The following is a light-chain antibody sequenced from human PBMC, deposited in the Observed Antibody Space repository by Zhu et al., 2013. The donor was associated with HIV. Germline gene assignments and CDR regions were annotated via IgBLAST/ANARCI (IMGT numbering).Light chain of an antibody. CDR1: QSVSSSY. CDR2: GTS. CDR3: QQYGTSPLYS. Sequence: EIVLTQSPGTLSLSPGERATLSCRASQSVSSSYLAWYQQKPGLSPRLLIYGTSKRAPGIPDRFSGSGSGTDFTLTITRLEPEDFGVYYCQQYGTSPLYSFGPGTKLEIK. J-gene: IGKJ2*03. V-gene: IGKV3-20*01.